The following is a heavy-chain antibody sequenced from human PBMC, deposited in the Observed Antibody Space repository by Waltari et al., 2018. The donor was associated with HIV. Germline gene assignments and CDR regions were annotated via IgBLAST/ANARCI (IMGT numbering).Heavy chain of an antibody. CDR1: GGSISRYY. D-gene: IGHD3-10*01. CDR2: SYYSGST. CDR3: ARGSGGVRSLDY. J-gene: IGHJ4*02. Sequence: QVQLQASVPGMVKHSEPLSLTRTVSGGSISRYYWSWTRQPPGKGLEWIGYSYYSGSTNYNPSLKSRVTISGDTSKNQCSRKLGAVTAADTAVYYCARGSGGVRSLDYWGQGTLVTVSS. V-gene: IGHV4-59*01.